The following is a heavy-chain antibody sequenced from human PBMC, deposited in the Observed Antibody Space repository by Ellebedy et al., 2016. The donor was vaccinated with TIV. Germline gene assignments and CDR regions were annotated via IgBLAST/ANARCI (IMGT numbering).Heavy chain of an antibody. CDR2: ISFDGSSK. D-gene: IGHD4-23*01. V-gene: IGHV3-30*18. CDR1: GLIPNIYG. J-gene: IGHJ3*02. Sequence: GGSLRLXXTASGLIPNIYGMHWVRQAPDKGLEWVALISFDGSSKYYADSVKGRFTISRDNSKNTLYLQMHSLRTEDTAAYYCAKDRLTGSGNSDAFDIWGQGTMVTVSS. CDR3: AKDRLTGSGNSDAFDI.